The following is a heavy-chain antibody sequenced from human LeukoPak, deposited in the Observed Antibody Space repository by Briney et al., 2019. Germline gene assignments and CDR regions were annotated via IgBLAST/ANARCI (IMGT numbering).Heavy chain of an antibody. V-gene: IGHV3-7*01. D-gene: IGHD3-3*01. Sequence: GGSLRLSCAASGFIFTNYFMSWVRQAPGKGLEWVASIKHDGSEKYYVDSVRGRFTISRDNTMNSLYLQMSSLRAEDTAVYYCAKEIRFLEWLLFDYWGQGTLVTVSS. CDR2: IKHDGSEK. J-gene: IGHJ4*02. CDR3: AKEIRFLEWLLFDY. CDR1: GFIFTNYF.